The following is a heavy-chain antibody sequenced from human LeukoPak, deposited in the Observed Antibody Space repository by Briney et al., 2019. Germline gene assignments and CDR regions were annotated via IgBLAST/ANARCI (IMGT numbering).Heavy chain of an antibody. D-gene: IGHD6-13*01. CDR3: AREGIALVNFDY. V-gene: IGHV3-74*01. J-gene: IGHJ4*02. CDR2: INSDGRKT. Sequence: PGGSLRLSCAASGFTFSSYWMNWVRQAPGKGLVWVSRINSDGRKTKYADSVKGRFTTSRDNATNTLYLQMNRLRGEDTAVYYCAREGIALVNFDYWGQGTLVTVSS. CDR1: GFTFSSYW.